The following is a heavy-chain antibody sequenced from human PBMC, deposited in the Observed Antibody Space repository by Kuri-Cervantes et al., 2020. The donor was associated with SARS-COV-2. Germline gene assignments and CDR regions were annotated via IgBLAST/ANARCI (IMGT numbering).Heavy chain of an antibody. J-gene: IGHJ3*01. CDR2: VSYDGSGK. CDR1: GFPFTGYS. V-gene: IGHV3-30*09. CDR3: ARYDYVWGSLGLDF. Sequence: GGSLRLSCEASGFPFTGYSIHWVRQAPGKGLKWVAAVSYDGSGKYYTDSVKGRFAISRDNSRDTVYLQMNSLTPADTAVYHCARYDYVWGSLGLDFWGQGTMVTVSS. D-gene: IGHD3-16*01.